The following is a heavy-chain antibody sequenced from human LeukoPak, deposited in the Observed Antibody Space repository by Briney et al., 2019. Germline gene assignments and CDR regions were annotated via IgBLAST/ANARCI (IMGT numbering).Heavy chain of an antibody. V-gene: IGHV3-30-3*01. CDR1: GFTFSSYA. Sequence: GGSLRPSCAASGFTFSSYAMHWVRQAPGKGLEWVAVISYDGSNKYYADSVKGRFTISRDNSKNTLYLQMNSLRAEDTAVYYCASCIAARPYYFDYWGQGTLVTVSS. CDR2: ISYDGSNK. D-gene: IGHD6-6*01. J-gene: IGHJ4*02. CDR3: ASCIAARPYYFDY.